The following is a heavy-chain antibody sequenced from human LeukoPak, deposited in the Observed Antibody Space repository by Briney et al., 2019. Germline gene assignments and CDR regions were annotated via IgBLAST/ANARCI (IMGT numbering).Heavy chain of an antibody. D-gene: IGHD3-22*01. V-gene: IGHV4-4*07. Sequence: PSETLSLTCTVSGGSISSYYWSWIRQPAGKGLEWIGRIYTSGSTNYNPSLKRRVTMSVDTSNNQFFLKLNSVTAADPAVYYCARDLDYYDSSGYRNWFDPWGQGTLVTVSS. CDR1: GGSISSYY. CDR3: ARDLDYYDSSGYRNWFDP. J-gene: IGHJ5*02. CDR2: IYTSGST.